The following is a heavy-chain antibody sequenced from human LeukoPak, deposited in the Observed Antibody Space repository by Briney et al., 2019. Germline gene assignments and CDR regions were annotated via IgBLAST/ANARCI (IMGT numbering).Heavy chain of an antibody. Sequence: GGSLRLSCAASGFTFSSYAMRWVRQAPGKGLEWVSAISGSGGSTYYADSVKGRFTISRDNSKNTLYLQMNSLRAEDTAVYYCAKDRGADDYFDYWGQGTLVTVSS. CDR1: GFTFSSYA. V-gene: IGHV3-23*01. J-gene: IGHJ4*02. CDR3: AKDRGADDYFDY. D-gene: IGHD3-10*01. CDR2: ISGSGGST.